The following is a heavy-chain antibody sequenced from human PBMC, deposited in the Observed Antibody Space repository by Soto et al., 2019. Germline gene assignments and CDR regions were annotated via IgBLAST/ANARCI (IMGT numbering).Heavy chain of an antibody. CDR3: ARDRNYAPLGYYYGMDV. CDR1: GYSFTGYY. V-gene: IGHV1-2*04. CDR2: INPNSGGT. J-gene: IGHJ6*02. Sequence: QVQLVQSGAEVKKPRASVKVSFKASGYSFTGYYMHWVREAPGQGIEWMGWINPNSGGTNYAQKFQGWVTMTRDTSISTAYMELSRLRSDDTAVYYCARDRNYAPLGYYYGMDVWGQGTTVTVSS. D-gene: IGHD4-4*01.